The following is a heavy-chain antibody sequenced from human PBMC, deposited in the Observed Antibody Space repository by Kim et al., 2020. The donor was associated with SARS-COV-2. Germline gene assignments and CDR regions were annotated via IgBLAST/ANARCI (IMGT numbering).Heavy chain of an antibody. V-gene: IGHV3-7*03. CDR3: ARDVGVEFDY. J-gene: IGHJ4*02. D-gene: IGHD3-10*01. Sequence: EGSLRLSCVASGLSISMYSLTWVRQAPGKGLEWVANINEDGSERYYVDSVKGRFTISRDNAKNSMYLQMNSLRVEDTAVYYCARDVGVEFDYWGQGTLVAVSS. CDR1: GLSISMYS. CDR2: INEDGSER.